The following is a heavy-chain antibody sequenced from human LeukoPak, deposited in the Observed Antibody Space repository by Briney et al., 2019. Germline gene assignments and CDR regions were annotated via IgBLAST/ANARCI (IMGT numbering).Heavy chain of an antibody. V-gene: IGHV3-30*02. CDR2: IRYDGSNK. CDR3: ARDPGRFGEFFDY. CDR1: GFTFSSYG. D-gene: IGHD3-10*01. J-gene: IGHJ4*02. Sequence: GGPLRLSCAASGFTFSSYGMHWVRQAPGKGLEWVAFIRYDGSNKYYADSVKGRFTISRDNAKNSLYLQMNSLRAEDTAVYYCARDPGRFGEFFDYWGQGTLVTVSS.